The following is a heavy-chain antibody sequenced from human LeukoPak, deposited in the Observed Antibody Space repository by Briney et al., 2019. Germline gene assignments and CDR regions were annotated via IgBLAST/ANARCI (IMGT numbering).Heavy chain of an antibody. CDR2: ISGSGATI. CDR1: GFTFSNYE. CDR3: ARGGHFSSYKEYFHN. J-gene: IGHJ1*01. D-gene: IGHD6-13*01. Sequence: GGSLRLSCAASGFTFSNYEMNWVRQAPGKGLEWIVHISGSGATIYYADSVKGRFTISRDNAKNSVYLQMNSLRAEDTAVYSCARGGHFSSYKEYFHNWGQGTLVSVFS. V-gene: IGHV3-48*03.